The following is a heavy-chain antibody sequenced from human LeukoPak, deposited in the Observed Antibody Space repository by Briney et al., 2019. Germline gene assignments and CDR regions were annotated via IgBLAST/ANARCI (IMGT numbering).Heavy chain of an antibody. CDR2: ISAYNGNT. J-gene: IGHJ4*02. CDR3: AVPLRFLEWLPLGY. V-gene: IGHV1-18*01. Sequence: GASVKVSCKASGYTFTSYGISWVRQAPGQGLEWMGWISAYNGNTNYAQKFQGRVTITADESTSTAYMELSSLRSEDTAVYYCAVPLRFLEWLPLGYWGQGTLVTVSS. CDR1: GYTFTSYG. D-gene: IGHD3-3*01.